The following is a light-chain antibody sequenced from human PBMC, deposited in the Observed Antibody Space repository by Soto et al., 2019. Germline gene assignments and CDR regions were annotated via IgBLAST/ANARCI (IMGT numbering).Light chain of an antibody. CDR3: ASYTTSSTYV. CDR2: DVS. J-gene: IGLJ1*01. Sequence: QSALTQPASVSGSHLQSIAISCTGTSSDVGGYSYVSWYQQQPGKAPKLVISDVSNRPSGVSDRFSGSKSGNTASLTISGLQTEDEADYYCASYTTSSTYVFGTGTKVTVL. CDR1: SSDVGGYSY. V-gene: IGLV2-14*01.